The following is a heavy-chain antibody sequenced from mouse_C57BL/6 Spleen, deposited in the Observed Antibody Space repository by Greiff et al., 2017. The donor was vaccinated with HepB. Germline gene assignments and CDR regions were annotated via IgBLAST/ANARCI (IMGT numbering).Heavy chain of an antibody. CDR1: GYTFTSYW. CDR3: ARGGLGRGGLYFDY. V-gene: IGHV1-55*01. Sequence: QVQLQQPGAELVKPGASVKMSCKASGYTFTSYWITWVKQRPGQGLEWIGDIYPGSGSTNYNEKFKSKATLTVDTSSSTAYMQLSSLTSEDSAVYYCARGGLGRGGLYFDYWGQGTTLTVSS. D-gene: IGHD4-1*01. J-gene: IGHJ2*01. CDR2: IYPGSGST.